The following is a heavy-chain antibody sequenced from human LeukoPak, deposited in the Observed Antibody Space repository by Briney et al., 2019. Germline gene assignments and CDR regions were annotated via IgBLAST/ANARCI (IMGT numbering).Heavy chain of an antibody. CDR3: AKDPLYYDSSGYYSY. CDR1: GFTFSSYA. Sequence: PGGSLRLSCAASGFTFSSYAMSWVHQAPGKGLEWVSAISGSGGSTYYADSVKGRFTISRDNSKNTLYLQMNSLRAEDTAVYYCAKDPLYYDSSGYYSYWGQGTLVTVSS. V-gene: IGHV3-23*01. J-gene: IGHJ4*02. D-gene: IGHD3-22*01. CDR2: ISGSGGST.